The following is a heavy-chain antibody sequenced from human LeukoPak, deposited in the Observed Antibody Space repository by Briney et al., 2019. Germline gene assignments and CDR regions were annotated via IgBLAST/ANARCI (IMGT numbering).Heavy chain of an antibody. CDR1: GYTFTSYA. CDR3: ARDSGIVVVTPLNYFDY. CDR2: INAGNGNT. J-gene: IGHJ4*02. Sequence: GASVKVSCKASGYTFTSYAMHWLRQAPGQRLEWLGWINAGNGNTKYSQKFQGRVTITRDTSASTAYMELSSLRSEDTAVYYCARDSGIVVVTPLNYFDYWGQGTLVTVSS. D-gene: IGHD3-22*01. V-gene: IGHV1-3*01.